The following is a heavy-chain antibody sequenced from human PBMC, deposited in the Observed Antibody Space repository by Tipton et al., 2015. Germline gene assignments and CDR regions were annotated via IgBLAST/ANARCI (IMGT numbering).Heavy chain of an antibody. CDR1: GYIFTSFW. V-gene: IGHV5-51*01. CDR2: IYPGDSET. D-gene: IGHD1-26*01. CDR3: VRRARRVGSHSYPYYFDY. Sequence: QLVQSGAEVKKPGESLKISCKGSGYIFTSFWIGWVRQMPGKGLEWMGTIYPGDSETRYNPSFQGQVTISADKSITTASLQWRSLKASDTAMYYCVRRARRVGSHSYPYYFDYWGQGTLVPVSS. J-gene: IGHJ4*02.